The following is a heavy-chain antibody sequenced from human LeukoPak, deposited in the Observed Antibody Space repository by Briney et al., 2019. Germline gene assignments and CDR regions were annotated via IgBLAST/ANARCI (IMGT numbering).Heavy chain of an antibody. D-gene: IGHD4-17*01. Sequence: SVKVSCKASVGTFSSYAISWVRQAPGQGLEWMGGIIPIFGTANYAQKFQGRVTITTDESTSTAYMELSSLRSEDTAVYYCARGAGDYFPFDYWGQGTLVTVSS. CDR2: IIPIFGTA. J-gene: IGHJ4*02. CDR1: VGTFSSYA. CDR3: ARGAGDYFPFDY. V-gene: IGHV1-69*05.